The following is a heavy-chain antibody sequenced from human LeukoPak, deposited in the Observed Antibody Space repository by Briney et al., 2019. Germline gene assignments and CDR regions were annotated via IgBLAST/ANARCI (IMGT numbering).Heavy chain of an antibody. Sequence: SVNVSCKASGGTFSSYAISWVRQAPGQGLEWMGRIIPILGIANYAQKFQGRVTITADKSTSTAYMELSSLRSEDTAVYYCARDRTYGVFDYWGQGTLVTVSS. CDR1: GGTFSSYA. V-gene: IGHV1-69*04. J-gene: IGHJ4*02. CDR2: IIPILGIA. D-gene: IGHD4-17*01. CDR3: ARDRTYGVFDY.